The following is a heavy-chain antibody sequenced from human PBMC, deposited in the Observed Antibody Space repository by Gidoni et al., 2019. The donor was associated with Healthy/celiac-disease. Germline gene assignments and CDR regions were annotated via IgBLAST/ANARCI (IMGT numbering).Heavy chain of an antibody. J-gene: IGHJ6*02. V-gene: IGHV3-9*01. CDR1: GFTFDDYA. D-gene: IGHD6-19*01. CDR3: AKDKRYSSAGGGMDV. Sequence: EVQLVESGGGLVQPGRSLRLSCAASGFTFDDYAMHWVRQAPGKGLAWVSGISWNSGSIGYADSVKGRFTISRDNAKNSLYLQMNSLRAEDTALYYCAKDKRYSSAGGGMDVWGQGTTVTVSS. CDR2: ISWNSGSI.